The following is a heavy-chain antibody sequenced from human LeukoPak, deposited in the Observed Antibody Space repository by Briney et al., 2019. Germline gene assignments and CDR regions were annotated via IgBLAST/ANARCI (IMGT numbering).Heavy chain of an antibody. Sequence: SVKVSCKASGYTFTSYDINWVRQAPGQGLEWMGWINPNSGGTNYAQKFQGRVTMTRDTSISTAYMELSRLRSDDTAVYYCARVRRGRDGYYYFDYWGQGTLVTVSS. J-gene: IGHJ4*02. D-gene: IGHD5-24*01. V-gene: IGHV1-2*02. CDR1: GYTFTSYD. CDR2: INPNSGGT. CDR3: ARVRRGRDGYYYFDY.